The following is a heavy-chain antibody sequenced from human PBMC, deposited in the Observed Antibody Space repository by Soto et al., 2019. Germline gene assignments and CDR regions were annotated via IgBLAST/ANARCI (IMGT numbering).Heavy chain of an antibody. Sequence: SETLSLTCAVYGGSFSGYYWSWIRQPPGKGLEWIGEINHSGSTNYNPSLKSRVTISVDTSKNQFSLKLSSVTAADTAVYYCARGRSQVPLLLWFGKRFDYWGQGTLVTVSS. J-gene: IGHJ4*02. CDR1: GGSFSGYY. CDR3: ARGRSQVPLLLWFGKRFDY. CDR2: INHSGST. V-gene: IGHV4-34*01. D-gene: IGHD3-10*01.